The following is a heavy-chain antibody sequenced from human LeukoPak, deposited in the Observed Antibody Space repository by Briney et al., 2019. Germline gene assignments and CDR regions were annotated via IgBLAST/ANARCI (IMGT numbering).Heavy chain of an antibody. CDR2: ISSSSSNI. CDR3: ARDHSFGWHTFDY. CDR1: GFDFSTYY. D-gene: IGHD6-19*01. V-gene: IGHV3-21*01. Sequence: PGGSLRLSCAASGFDFSTYYLNGVRQAPAKGLDWVSSISSSSSNIFYSDLVKGRFTISRDNAKNSLYLHMNSLRAEDTAVYYCARDHSFGWHTFDYWGQGTLVTVSS. J-gene: IGHJ4*02.